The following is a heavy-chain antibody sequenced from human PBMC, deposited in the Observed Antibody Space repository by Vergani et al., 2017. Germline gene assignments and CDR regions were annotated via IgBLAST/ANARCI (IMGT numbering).Heavy chain of an antibody. V-gene: IGHV4-61*02. CDR1: GGSISTIGYF. CDR2: VYATGST. D-gene: IGHD2-15*01. CDR3: ARRRWPRDPFDI. Sequence: QVHLQESGPGLVKPSQTLSLTCTVSGGSISTIGYFWGWVRQPAGKGLEWIGRVYATGSTPYNPSLRSRVTISLDRSKNQFSLKVTSVTAADTAVYYCARRRWPRDPFDIWGQGTMVTVSA. J-gene: IGHJ3*02.